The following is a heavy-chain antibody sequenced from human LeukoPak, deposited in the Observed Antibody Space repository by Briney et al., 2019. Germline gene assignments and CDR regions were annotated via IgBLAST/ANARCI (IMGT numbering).Heavy chain of an antibody. Sequence: ASVKVSCKASGYTFTGYYMHWVRQAPGQGLEWMGWINPNSGGTNYAQKFQGRVTMTRDTSISTAYMELSRLRSDDTAVYYCARDDYYDSTGHYKFWGQGTLVTVSS. D-gene: IGHD3-22*01. CDR2: INPNSGGT. CDR3: ARDDYYDSTGHYKF. V-gene: IGHV1-2*02. J-gene: IGHJ4*02. CDR1: GYTFTGYY.